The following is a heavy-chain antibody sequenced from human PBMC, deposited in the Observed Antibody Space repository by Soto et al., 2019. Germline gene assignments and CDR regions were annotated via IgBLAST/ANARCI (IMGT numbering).Heavy chain of an antibody. CDR2: GKSKTDGETT. V-gene: IGHV3-15*01. J-gene: IGHJ5*02. D-gene: IGHD2-21*01. CDR1: RFRLRKAG. CDR3: SADVRRTELWGFGP. Sequence: GSLPISCEASRFRLRKAGMSWVRHAHGKGPEWVGRGKSKTDGETTGYATPVRGRFTISGDESKNMLYLQMNSLQTEDTALYSCSADVRRTELWGFGPGGEGT.